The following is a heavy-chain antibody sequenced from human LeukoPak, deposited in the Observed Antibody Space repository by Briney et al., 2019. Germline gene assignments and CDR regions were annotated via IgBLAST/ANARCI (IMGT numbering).Heavy chain of an antibody. CDR2: IYTGDSDT. Sequence: GESLKISCKGSGYSFTSDWIGWVRQMPGKGLEWMGIIYTGDSDTRYSPSFHGQVTISADKSISTAYLQWSSLKASDAAMYYCARRASYCGGDCYSFDYWGQGTLVTVSS. J-gene: IGHJ4*02. V-gene: IGHV5-51*01. D-gene: IGHD2-21*02. CDR3: ARRASYCGGDCYSFDY. CDR1: GYSFTSDW.